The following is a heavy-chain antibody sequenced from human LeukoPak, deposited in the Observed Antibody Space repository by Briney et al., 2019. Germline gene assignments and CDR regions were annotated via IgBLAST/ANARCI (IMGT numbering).Heavy chain of an antibody. Sequence: NPSQTLSLTCTVSGGSISSGGYYWSWVRQTPGKGLEWIGEIYHSGSTNYNPSLWGRVTISVDTSKNQFSLKLSSVTAADTAVYYCARSRISYYYGSGSYPDFDYWGQGTLVTVSS. J-gene: IGHJ4*02. CDR3: ARSRISYYYGSGSYPDFDY. V-gene: IGHV4-30-4*08. CDR1: GGSISSGGYY. D-gene: IGHD3-10*01. CDR2: IYHSGST.